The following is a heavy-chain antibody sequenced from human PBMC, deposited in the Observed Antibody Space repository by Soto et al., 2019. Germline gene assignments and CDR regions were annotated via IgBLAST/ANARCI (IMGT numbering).Heavy chain of an antibody. CDR3: SKELRSKY. J-gene: IGHJ4*02. CDR1: VFTFSNVW. V-gene: IGHV3-15*01. D-gene: IGHD5-12*01. CDR2: IKSKSDGGTT. Sequence: PVGSLRLSCASSVFTFSNVWMICVRQAPGKGLEWLGRIKSKSDGGTTDYAAPVKGRFTISRDDSKNTLYLQMNSLKTEDTAVYYCSKELRSKYWGQGTLVIVS.